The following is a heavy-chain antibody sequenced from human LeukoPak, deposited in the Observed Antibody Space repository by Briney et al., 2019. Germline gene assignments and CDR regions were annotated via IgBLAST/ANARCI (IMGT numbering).Heavy chain of an antibody. J-gene: IGHJ5*02. CDR2: MNPNSGNT. D-gene: IGHD5-12*01. CDR3: AMAIVATRRGSWFDP. Sequence: GASVKVSCQASGYTFTSYDINWVRQATGQGLEWMGWMNPNSGNTGYAQKFQGRVIMTRDTSISTAYMELSSLRSEDTAVYYCAMAIVATRRGSWFDPWGQGTLVTVSS. V-gene: IGHV1-8*01. CDR1: GYTFTSYD.